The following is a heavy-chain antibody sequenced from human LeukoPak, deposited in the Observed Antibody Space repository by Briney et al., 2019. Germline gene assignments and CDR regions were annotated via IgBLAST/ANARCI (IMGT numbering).Heavy chain of an antibody. D-gene: IGHD3-3*01. CDR2: INHSGST. CDR1: GGSFSGYY. J-gene: IGHJ4*02. Sequence: SETLSLTCAVYGGSFSGYYWSWIRQPPGKGLEWIGEINHSGSTNYNPSLKSRVTISVDTFKNQFSLKLSSVSAADTAVYYCARVGPIYDFWSGYYTFDYWGQGTLVTVSS. CDR3: ARVGPIYDFWSGYYTFDY. V-gene: IGHV4-34*01.